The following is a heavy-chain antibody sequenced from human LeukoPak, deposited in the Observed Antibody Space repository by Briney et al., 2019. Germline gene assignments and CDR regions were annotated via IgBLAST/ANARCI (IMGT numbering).Heavy chain of an antibody. J-gene: IGHJ4*02. CDR1: GFSFSNYA. D-gene: IGHD4-17*01. CDR3: ARDRSTVTTWVDY. CDR2: ISSNGVST. V-gene: IGHV3-64*01. Sequence: PGGALRLSCAASGFSFSNYAMHWVRQAPGKGLEYVSTISSNGVSTYYANSVKGRFIISRDNSRNTLYLQMGSLRAEDTAVYYCARDRSTVTTWVDYWGQGTLVTVSS.